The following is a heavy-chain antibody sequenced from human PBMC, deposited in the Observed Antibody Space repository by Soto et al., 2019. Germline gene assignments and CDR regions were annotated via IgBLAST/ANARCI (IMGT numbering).Heavy chain of an antibody. J-gene: IGHJ6*02. CDR3: ARTTNNGRAGVYGMDV. CDR2: IDGDSGDT. Sequence: QVQLVQSGAEVKKPGASVKVSCKASGYTFTNYYIHWVRQAPGQGLEWMGWIDGDSGDTNYAQKCQGWVTMTRDTSFNTAYTELSRVTSDDTAVYYCARTTNNGRAGVYGMDVWGQGTTVTVSS. D-gene: IGHD1-26*01. V-gene: IGHV1-2*04. CDR1: GYTFTNYY.